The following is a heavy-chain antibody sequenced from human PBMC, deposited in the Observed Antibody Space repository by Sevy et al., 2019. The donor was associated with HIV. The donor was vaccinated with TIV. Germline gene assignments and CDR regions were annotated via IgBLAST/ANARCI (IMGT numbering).Heavy chain of an antibody. V-gene: IGHV3-74*01. CDR2: ISNDASNR. CDR1: GFSFSDYW. J-gene: IGHJ5*02. CDR3: HAASQGS. Sequence: GGSLRLSCAASGFSFSDYWMHWVRQAPGKGLVWVSHISNDASNRNYADSVKGRFTISRDNAKNTLYLQMNNLRVEDTALYYCHAASQGSWGQGTWSPSPQ. D-gene: IGHD6-25*01.